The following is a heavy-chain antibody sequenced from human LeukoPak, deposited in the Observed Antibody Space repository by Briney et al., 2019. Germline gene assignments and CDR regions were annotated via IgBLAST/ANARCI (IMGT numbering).Heavy chain of an antibody. CDR3: ATAQLLTSGWFDP. V-gene: IGHV1-24*01. J-gene: IGHJ5*02. CDR1: GYTLTELS. D-gene: IGHD1-26*01. Sequence: GASVKVSCKVSGYTLTELSMHWVRQAPGKGLEWMGGFEPEDGETIYAQKFQGRVTMTEDTSTDTAYMELSSLRSEDTAVYCCATAQLLTSGWFDPWGQGTLVTVSS. CDR2: FEPEDGET.